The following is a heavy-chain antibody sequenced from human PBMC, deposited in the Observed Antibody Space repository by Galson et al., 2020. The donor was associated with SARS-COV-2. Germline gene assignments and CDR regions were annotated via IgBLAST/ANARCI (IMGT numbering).Heavy chain of an antibody. CDR2: IYYSGST. CDR1: GGSISSSPHY. D-gene: IGHD5-12*01. CDR3: ARPERWLQFGAFDI. Sequence: SETLSLTCSVSGGSISSSPHYWGWIRQPPGKGLEWIGSIYYSGSTYYNPSLKSRVTISVDTSKNQFSLKLTSVTAADTGVYYCARPERWLQFGAFDIWGQGTMVTVSS. V-gene: IGHV4-39*01. J-gene: IGHJ3*02.